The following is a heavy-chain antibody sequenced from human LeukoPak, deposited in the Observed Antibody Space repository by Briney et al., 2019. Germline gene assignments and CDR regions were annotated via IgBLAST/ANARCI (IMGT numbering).Heavy chain of an antibody. CDR2: ISGSGGTT. CDR3: AASLPNIVVVPATKGPFGY. Sequence: PGGSLRLSCAASGFTFSSYAMGWVRQAPGKGLEWVSGISGSGGTTYYADSVKGRFTISRDNSKNTLYLQMNSLRAEDTAVYYCAASLPNIVVVPATKGPFGYWGQGALVTVSS. J-gene: IGHJ4*02. V-gene: IGHV3-23*01. CDR1: GFTFSSYA. D-gene: IGHD2-2*01.